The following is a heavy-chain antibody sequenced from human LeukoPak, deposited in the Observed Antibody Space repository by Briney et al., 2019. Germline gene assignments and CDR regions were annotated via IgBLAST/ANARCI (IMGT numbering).Heavy chain of an antibody. CDR3: ARVGGWLQVYFDY. D-gene: IGHD6-19*01. Sequence: LSCAASGFTFSSYWMSWVRQAPGEGXEWVANIKEDGGEKYYVDSVRGGFTISRDNAKNLLYLQVNSLRAEDTAVYYCARVGGWLQVYFDYWGQGTLVTVSS. J-gene: IGHJ4*02. CDR2: IKEDGGEK. CDR1: GFTFSSYW. V-gene: IGHV3-7*03.